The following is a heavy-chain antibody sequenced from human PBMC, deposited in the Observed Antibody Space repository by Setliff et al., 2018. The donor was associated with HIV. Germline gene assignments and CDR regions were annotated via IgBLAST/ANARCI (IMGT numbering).Heavy chain of an antibody. V-gene: IGHV4-59*11. J-gene: IGHJ1*01. D-gene: IGHD3-22*01. CDR1: GGSISSHY. CDR3: ASTYYYDSLHFHH. CDR2: IYYSGST. Sequence: TSETLSLTCTVSGGSISSHYWSWIRQPPGKGLEWIGYIYYSGSTNYNPSLKSRVTMSVDTSKNQFSLKLSSVTAADTAMYYCASTYYYDSLHFHHWGQGTLVTVSS.